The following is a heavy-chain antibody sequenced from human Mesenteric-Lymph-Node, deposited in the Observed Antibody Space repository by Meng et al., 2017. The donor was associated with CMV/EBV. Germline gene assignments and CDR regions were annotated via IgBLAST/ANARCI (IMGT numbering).Heavy chain of an antibody. CDR2: IIPILGIA. J-gene: IGHJ5*02. V-gene: IGHV1-69*02. Sequence: CRASGYTFTNYYVHWFRQAPGQGLEWMGRIIPILGIANYAQKFQGRVTITADKSTSTAYMELSSLRSEDTAVYYCAACGGDCYSGSTWGQGTLVTVSS. CDR1: GYTFTNYY. D-gene: IGHD2-21*02. CDR3: AACGGDCYSGST.